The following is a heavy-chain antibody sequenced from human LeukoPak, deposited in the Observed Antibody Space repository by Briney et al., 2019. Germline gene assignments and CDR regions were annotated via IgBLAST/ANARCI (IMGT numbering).Heavy chain of an antibody. J-gene: IGHJ3*02. CDR1: GFNFYDYY. Sequence: GGSLRLSCAASGFNFYDYYMTWIRQAPGKGLEWISYISTNGRTTYYSDSVKGRFTISRDNSKNTLYLQMNSLRAEDTAVYYCAKVPNSYGPPDAFDIWGQGTMVTVSS. CDR2: ISTNGRTT. CDR3: AKVPNSYGPPDAFDI. V-gene: IGHV3-11*01. D-gene: IGHD5-18*01.